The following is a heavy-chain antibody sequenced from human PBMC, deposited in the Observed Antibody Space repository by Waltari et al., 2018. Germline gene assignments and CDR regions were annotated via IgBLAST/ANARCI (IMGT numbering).Heavy chain of an antibody. Sequence: QLQLQESGPGLVKPSETLSLTCTVSGGSISSSSYYWGWIRQPPGKGLEWIGCIYYSGSTYYNPSLKSRVTISVDTSKNQFSLKLSSVTAADTAVYYCARDGVFGVVGRDYWGQGTLVTVSS. CDR3: ARDGVFGVVGRDY. V-gene: IGHV4-39*07. CDR2: IYYSGST. J-gene: IGHJ4*02. CDR1: GGSISSSSYY. D-gene: IGHD3-3*01.